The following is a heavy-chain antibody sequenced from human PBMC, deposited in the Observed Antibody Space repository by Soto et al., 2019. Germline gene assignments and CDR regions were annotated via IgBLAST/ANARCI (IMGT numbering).Heavy chain of an antibody. Sequence: ASVKVSCKASGYTFTSYAMHWVRQAPGQRLEWMGWINAGNGNTKYSQKFQGRVTITRDTSASTAYMELSSLRSEDTAVYYCARDLVPSPSSRPLDYWGQGTLVTVSS. CDR2: INAGNGNT. V-gene: IGHV1-3*01. CDR1: GYTFTSYA. CDR3: ARDLVPSPSSRPLDY. J-gene: IGHJ4*02. D-gene: IGHD2-2*01.